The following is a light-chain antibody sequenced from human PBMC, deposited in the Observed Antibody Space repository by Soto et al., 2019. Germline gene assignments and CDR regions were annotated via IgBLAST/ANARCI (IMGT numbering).Light chain of an antibody. J-gene: IGKJ1*01. CDR1: QSVSSN. V-gene: IGKV3-15*01. CDR2: GAS. CDR3: QQFNNWPLT. Sequence: EIVMTHSPATLSVSPGERATLSCRASQSVSSNLAWYQQKPGQAPRLLIHGASTRATGIPARFSGSGSGTEFTLTLSILQYEDFAVYYCQQFNNWPLTFGQGTKVDIK.